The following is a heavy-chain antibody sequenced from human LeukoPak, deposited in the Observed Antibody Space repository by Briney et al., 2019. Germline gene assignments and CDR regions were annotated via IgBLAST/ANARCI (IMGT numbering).Heavy chain of an antibody. CDR1: GYTFTICD. V-gene: IGHV1-8*03. CDR3: ARAVPGPLSY. J-gene: IGHJ4*02. Sequence: ASVKVSCKASGYTFTICDINEVRQATGQGHEWMGWMNPNSGNTGYAQKFQGRVTITRYTSISTAYMELSSLRSEDTAVYYCARAVPGPLSYRGQGTLVTVSS. CDR2: MNPNSGNT.